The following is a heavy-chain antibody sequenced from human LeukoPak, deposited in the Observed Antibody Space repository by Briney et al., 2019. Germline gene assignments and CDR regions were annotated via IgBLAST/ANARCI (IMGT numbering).Heavy chain of an antibody. D-gene: IGHD2-15*01. V-gene: IGHV4-4*07. CDR3: ARGRYCSADICSGGDAFDI. Sequence: SETLSLTCTVSGGSINNYYWSWIRQPAGKGLEWIGRIYTRGSTNYNPSLKSRVTMSVDTSKNQFSLKLSSVTAADTAVYYCARGRYCSADICSGGDAFDIWGQGTMVSVTS. J-gene: IGHJ3*02. CDR1: GGSINNYY. CDR2: IYTRGST.